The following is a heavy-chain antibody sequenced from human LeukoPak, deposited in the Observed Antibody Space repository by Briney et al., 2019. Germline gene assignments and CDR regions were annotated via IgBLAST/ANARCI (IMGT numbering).Heavy chain of an antibody. J-gene: IGHJ3*02. CDR1: AGSISSSTYS. D-gene: IGHD1-26*01. CDR3: ARDGVGATFGYSGAFDI. CDR2: IYYSGST. Sequence: SETLSLTCTVSAGSISSSTYSWGWIRQPPGKGLEWIGSIYYSGSTYYNPSLKSRVTISVDTSKNQFSLKLSSVTAADTAVYYCARDGVGATFGYSGAFDIWGQGTMVTVSS. V-gene: IGHV4-39*02.